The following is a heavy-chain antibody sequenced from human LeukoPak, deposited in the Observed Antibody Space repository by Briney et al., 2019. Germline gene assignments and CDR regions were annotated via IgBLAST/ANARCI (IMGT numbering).Heavy chain of an antibody. D-gene: IGHD5-12*01. CDR1: GYTLTELS. CDR2: FDPEDGET. Sequence: ASVKVSCKVSGYTLTELSMHWVRQAPGKGLEWMGGFDPEDGETIYAQKFQGRVTMTEDTSTDTAYMELSSLRSEDTAVYYCATLALDSGYDKATDYWGQGTLVTVSS. V-gene: IGHV1-24*01. J-gene: IGHJ4*02. CDR3: ATLALDSGYDKATDY.